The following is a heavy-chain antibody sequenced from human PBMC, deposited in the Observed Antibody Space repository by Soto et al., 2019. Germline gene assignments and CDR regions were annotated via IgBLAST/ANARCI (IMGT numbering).Heavy chain of an antibody. V-gene: IGHV4-59*04. CDR3: ASQHYYDSSGYYVVY. Sequence: PSETLSLTCTVSGGSISSYYWGWIRQPPGKGLEWIGNIHYSGSAYYDSSLQSRVNISIDTSKNQFSMKLSSVTATDTAVYYCASQHYYDSSGYYVVYWGQGTLVTVSS. CDR1: GGSISSYY. CDR2: IHYSGSA. J-gene: IGHJ4*02. D-gene: IGHD3-22*01.